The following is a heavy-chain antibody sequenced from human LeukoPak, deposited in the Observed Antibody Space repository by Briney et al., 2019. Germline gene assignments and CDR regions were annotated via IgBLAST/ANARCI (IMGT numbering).Heavy chain of an antibody. Sequence: ASVKVSCKASGYTFTSNYIHWVRQAPVQGLEWMGFINPSGGSTSYAQKFQVRITMTTDTSTNTVYMELSSLRSEDTAVYYCARNTNSGFDYWGQGTQVTVSS. V-gene: IGHV1-46*01. CDR2: INPSGGST. CDR1: GYTFTSNY. CDR3: ARNTNSGFDY. J-gene: IGHJ4*02. D-gene: IGHD2-8*01.